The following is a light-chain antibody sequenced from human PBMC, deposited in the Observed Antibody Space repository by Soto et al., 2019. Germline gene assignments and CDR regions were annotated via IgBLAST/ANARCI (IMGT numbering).Light chain of an antibody. CDR3: LQYNSYPRT. Sequence: QRTQSPSTLAASVGARVTITCRASESFNRWVDWFQQKPGKAPNLLIYEASTLEDGVPSRFSGSGSGTEFTLTISGLQPDDFATYYCLQYNSYPRTFGQGPTVEIK. V-gene: IGKV1-5*03. CDR2: EAS. J-gene: IGKJ1*01. CDR1: ESFNRW.